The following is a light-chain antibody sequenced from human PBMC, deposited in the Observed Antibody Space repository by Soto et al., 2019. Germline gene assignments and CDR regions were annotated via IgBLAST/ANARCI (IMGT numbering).Light chain of an antibody. Sequence: DIQMTQSPSTLSASAGDRVIITCRASQIIDTWLAWYQQKPGKAPKVLISKVSNLESGVPSRFSGSGSGTEFTLTISSLQPDDVATYYCQQYKSSWTFGQGTKVDIK. CDR2: KVS. V-gene: IGKV1-5*03. J-gene: IGKJ1*01. CDR3: QQYKSSWT. CDR1: QIIDTW.